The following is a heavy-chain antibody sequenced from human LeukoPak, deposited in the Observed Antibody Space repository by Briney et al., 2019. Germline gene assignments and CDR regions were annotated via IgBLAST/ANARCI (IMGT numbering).Heavy chain of an antibody. CDR2: ISAYNGNT. Sequence: ASVKVSCKASGYTFTSYGISWVRQAPGQGLEWMGWISAYNGNTNYAQKLQGRVTMTTDTSTSTAYMELRSLRSDDTAVYYCARDYGRDSNYWFAPWGQGTLVTVSS. V-gene: IGHV1-18*01. D-gene: IGHD4-11*01. J-gene: IGHJ5*02. CDR3: ARDYGRDSNYWFAP. CDR1: GYTFTSYG.